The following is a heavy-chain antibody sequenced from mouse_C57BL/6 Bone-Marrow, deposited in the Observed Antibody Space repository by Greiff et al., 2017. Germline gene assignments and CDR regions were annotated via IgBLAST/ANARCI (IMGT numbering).Heavy chain of an antibody. CDR3: ARSRVIYYGNSYYFDY. CDR2: INPNNGGT. J-gene: IGHJ2*01. CDR1: GYTFTDYN. D-gene: IGHD2-1*01. Sequence: VQLQQSGPELVKPGASVKMSCKASGYTFTDYNMHWVKQSHGQSLEWIGYINPNNGGTSYNQKFKGKATLTVNKSSSTAYMELRSLTSEDSAVXYCARSRVIYYGNSYYFDYWGQGTTLTVSS. V-gene: IGHV1-22*01.